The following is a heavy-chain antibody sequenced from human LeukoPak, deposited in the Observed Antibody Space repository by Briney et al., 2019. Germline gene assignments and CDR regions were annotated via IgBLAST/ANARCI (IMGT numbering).Heavy chain of an antibody. CDR1: GFTFRSYS. V-gene: IGHV3-21*01. CDR2: ISNVANHI. J-gene: IGHJ3*02. D-gene: IGHD5-18*01. CDR3: ARPDGNGYRWDAFDI. Sequence: GGSLRLSCTASGFTFRSYSMNWVRQAPGKGLEWVSSISNVANHIYYADSVRGRFTISRDNAKNSLYLQMSSLRAEDTAVYYCARPDGNGYRWDAFDIWGQGTMVTVSS.